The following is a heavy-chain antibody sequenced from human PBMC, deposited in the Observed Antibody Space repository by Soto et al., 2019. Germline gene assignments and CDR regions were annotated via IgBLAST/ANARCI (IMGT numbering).Heavy chain of an antibody. CDR3: ARGPPLDCSGGSCYYGQDRNWFDP. Sequence: PAETLSLTCSVSAGSISRGDYYCTWIRQPPGKGLEWIGFIYYSGIISYNPSLKSRVTISVDTSKNQFSLKLSSVTAADTAVYYCARGPPLDCSGGSCYYGQDRNWFDPWGQGTLVTVSS. V-gene: IGHV4-30-4*01. D-gene: IGHD2-15*01. J-gene: IGHJ5*02. CDR2: IYYSGII. CDR1: AGSISRGDYY.